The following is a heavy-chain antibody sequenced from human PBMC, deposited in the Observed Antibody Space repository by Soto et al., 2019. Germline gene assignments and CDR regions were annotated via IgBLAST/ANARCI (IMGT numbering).Heavy chain of an antibody. D-gene: IGHD2-2*01. V-gene: IGHV4-39*01. CDR2: IYYSGSA. Sequence: QLQLQESGPGLVKPSETLSLTCSVSGGSISSVSYYWGWIRQPPGKGLEWIGSIYYSGSAYYSPSLKSRVHMSVDTSQNQLSLELRSVTAADTAVYYCARLHCNSPNCVPLDPWGQGTLVTVSS. CDR3: ARLHCNSPNCVPLDP. CDR1: GGSISSVSYY. J-gene: IGHJ5*02.